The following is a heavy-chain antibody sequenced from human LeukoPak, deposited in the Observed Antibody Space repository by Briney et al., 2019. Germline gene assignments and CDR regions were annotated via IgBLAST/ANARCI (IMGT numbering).Heavy chain of an antibody. D-gene: IGHD3-10*02. Sequence: GGSLRLSCAASGFTVSSNYMSWVRQAPGKGLEWVSVIYSGGSTYYADSVKGRFTISRDNSKNTLYLQMNSLRAEDTAVYYCARVITMFGGFALDIGGQGTMVTVSS. CDR3: ARVITMFGGFALDI. CDR2: IYSGGST. V-gene: IGHV3-53*01. J-gene: IGHJ3*02. CDR1: GFTVSSNY.